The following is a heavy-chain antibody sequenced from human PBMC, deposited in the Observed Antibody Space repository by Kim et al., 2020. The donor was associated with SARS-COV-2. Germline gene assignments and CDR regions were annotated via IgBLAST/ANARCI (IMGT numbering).Heavy chain of an antibody. Sequence: LSLTCAASGFTFSSYAMSWVRQAPGKGLEWVSAISGSGGSTYYADSVKGRFTISRDNSKNTLYLQMNSLRAEDTAVYYCAKLVRGVVSLLRGYFDLWGRGTLVTVSS. D-gene: IGHD3-10*01. V-gene: IGHV3-23*01. CDR2: ISGSGGST. CDR3: AKLVRGVVSLLRGYFDL. J-gene: IGHJ2*01. CDR1: GFTFSSYA.